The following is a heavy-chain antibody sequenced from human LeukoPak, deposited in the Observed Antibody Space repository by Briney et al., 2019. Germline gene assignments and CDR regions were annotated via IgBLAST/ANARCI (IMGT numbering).Heavy chain of an antibody. Sequence: GESLQISCKGSGYSFTSYWIGWVRQMPGKGLEWMGIIYPGDSDTRYSPSFQGQVTISADKSISTAYLQWSSLKASDTAMYYCARREVYSSSSGDYYYYGMDVWGQGTTVTVSS. D-gene: IGHD6-6*01. CDR3: ARREVYSSSSGDYYYYGMDV. V-gene: IGHV5-51*01. CDR2: IYPGDSDT. J-gene: IGHJ6*02. CDR1: GYSFTSYW.